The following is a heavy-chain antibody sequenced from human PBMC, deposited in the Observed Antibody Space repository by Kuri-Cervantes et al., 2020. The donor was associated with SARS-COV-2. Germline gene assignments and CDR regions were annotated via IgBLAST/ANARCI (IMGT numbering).Heavy chain of an antibody. Sequence: SETLSLTCAADGGSLSGYFWSWIRQSPGRGLEWIGEISHSGSTNYNPSLKSRVTMSVDSSKNQFSLKLSSVTAADTAVYYCARATYGQLHYWGQGTLVTVSS. D-gene: IGHD2-2*01. CDR3: ARATYGQLHY. CDR1: GGSLSGYF. V-gene: IGHV4-34*01. CDR2: ISHSGST. J-gene: IGHJ4*02.